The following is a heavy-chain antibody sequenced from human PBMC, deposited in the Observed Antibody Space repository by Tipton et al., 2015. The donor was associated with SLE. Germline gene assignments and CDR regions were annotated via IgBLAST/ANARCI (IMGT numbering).Heavy chain of an antibody. V-gene: IGHV4-59*01. CDR3: AGVPASAYYYMDV. CDR1: GGSISSYY. Sequence: TLSLTCTVSGGSISSYYWSWVRQPPGKGLEWIGYIYYSGSANYNPSLKSRATISVDTSKNQFSLKLSSVTAADTDVDYCAGVPASAYYYMDVWGKGTPVTVSS. J-gene: IGHJ6*03. D-gene: IGHD2-2*01. CDR2: IYYSGSA.